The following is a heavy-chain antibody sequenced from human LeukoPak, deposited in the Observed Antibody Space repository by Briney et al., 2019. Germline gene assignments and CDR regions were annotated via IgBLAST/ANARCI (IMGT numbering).Heavy chain of an antibody. V-gene: IGHV3-73*01. CDR3: TRPFILAYDSSGYRYNWFDP. CDR2: IRSKANSYAT. Sequence: GGSLRLSCAASGFTFSGSAMHWVRQASGKGLEWVGRIRSKANSYATAYAASAKGRFTISRDDSKNTAYLQMNSLKTEDTAVYYCTRPFILAYDSSGYRYNWFDPWGQGTLVTVSS. J-gene: IGHJ5*02. D-gene: IGHD3-22*01. CDR1: GFTFSGSA.